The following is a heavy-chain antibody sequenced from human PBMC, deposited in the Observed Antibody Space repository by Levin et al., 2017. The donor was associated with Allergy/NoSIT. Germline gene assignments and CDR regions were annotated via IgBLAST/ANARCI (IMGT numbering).Heavy chain of an antibody. J-gene: IGHJ6*02. V-gene: IGHV3-21*01. CDR1: GFTFSSYS. CDR2: ISSSSSYI. CDR3: ARDLALGYYYYYYGMDV. D-gene: IGHD7-27*01. Sequence: EASVKVSCAASGFTFSSYSMNWVRQAPGKGLEWVSSISSSSSYIYYADSVKGRFTISRDNAKNSLYLQMNSLRAEDTAVYYCARDLALGYYYYYYGMDVWGQGTTVTVSS.